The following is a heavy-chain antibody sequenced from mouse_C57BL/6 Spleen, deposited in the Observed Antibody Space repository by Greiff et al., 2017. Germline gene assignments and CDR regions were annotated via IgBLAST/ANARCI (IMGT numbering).Heavy chain of an antibody. Sequence: VQLKQSGPGLVKPSQSLSLTCSVTGYSITSGYYWNWIRQFPGNKLEWMGYISYDGSNNYNPSLKNRISITRDTSKNQFFLKLNSVTTEDTATYYCARDGSSYLYYLDYWGQGTTLTVSS. CDR3: ARDGSSYLYYLDY. CDR2: ISYDGSN. D-gene: IGHD1-1*01. CDR1: GYSITSGYY. J-gene: IGHJ2*01. V-gene: IGHV3-6*01.